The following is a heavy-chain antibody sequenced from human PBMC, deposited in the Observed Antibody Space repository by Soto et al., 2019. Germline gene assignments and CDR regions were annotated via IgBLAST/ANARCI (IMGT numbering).Heavy chain of an antibody. D-gene: IGHD1-26*01. CDR2: INPTGGDT. Sequence: QVQLVQSGAEVKRPGASVQVSCKTSGYTFTTYFMHWVRQAPGQGFEWLGRINPTGGDTVYAQKFQGRVSVTKDTSTSTVYIELGSLTSKDTSVYYCARGYYASNVLIMDVWGQGTAVTVSS. CDR3: ARGYYASNVLIMDV. V-gene: IGHV1-46*01. J-gene: IGHJ6*02. CDR1: GYTFTTYF.